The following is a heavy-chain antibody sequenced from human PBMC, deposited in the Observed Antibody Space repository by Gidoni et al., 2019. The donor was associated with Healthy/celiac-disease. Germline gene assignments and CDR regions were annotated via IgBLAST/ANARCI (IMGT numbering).Heavy chain of an antibody. J-gene: IGHJ4*02. CDR2: ISRNGGST. CDR1: GFPFSSYA. V-gene: IGHV3-64D*06. CDR3: VKDPLRVDVDTVSAGGYFDY. D-gene: IGHD5-18*01. Sequence: EVQLVESGGGLVQPGGSLRLSCSASGFPFSSYAMHWVRQAPGKGLEYVSAISRNGGSTYYADSVKGRFTISRDNSKNTLYLQMSSLRAEDTAVYYCVKDPLRVDVDTVSAGGYFDYWGQGTLVTVSS.